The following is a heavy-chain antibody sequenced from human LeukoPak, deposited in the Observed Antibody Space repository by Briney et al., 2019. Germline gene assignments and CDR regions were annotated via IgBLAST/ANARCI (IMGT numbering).Heavy chain of an antibody. CDR3: ARTTALGYCSSTSCYSGEGY. CDR1: GFTFSSYS. Sequence: GGSLRLSCAASGFTFSSYSMNWVRQAPGKGLEWVSSISSSSSYIYCADSVKGRFTISRDNAKNSLYLQMNSLRAEDTAVYYCARTTALGYCSSTSCYSGEGYWGQGTLVTVSS. J-gene: IGHJ4*02. V-gene: IGHV3-21*01. CDR2: ISSSSSYI. D-gene: IGHD2-2*01.